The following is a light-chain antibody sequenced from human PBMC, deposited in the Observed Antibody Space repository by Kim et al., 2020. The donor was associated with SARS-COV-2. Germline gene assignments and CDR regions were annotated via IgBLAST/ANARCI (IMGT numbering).Light chain of an antibody. CDR1: SSDVGNYHL. J-gene: IGLJ3*02. Sequence: PGHAINISCTGTSSDVGNYHLVSWFQQHPGKAPKLMIYEVNKRPAGVSNRFSGAKSGNSASLTISGLQAEDEADYYCCSYAGTLWVFGGGTKLTVL. CDR3: CSYAGTLWV. V-gene: IGLV2-23*02. CDR2: EVN.